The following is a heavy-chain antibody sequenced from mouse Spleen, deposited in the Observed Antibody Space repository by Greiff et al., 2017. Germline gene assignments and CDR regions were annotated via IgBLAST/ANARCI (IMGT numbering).Heavy chain of an antibody. D-gene: IGHD1-1*01. Sequence: EVKLVESGPGLVKPSQSLSLTCSVTGYSITSGYYWNWIRQFPGNKLEWMGYISYDGSNNYNPSLKNRISITRDTSKNQFFLKLNSVTTEDTATYYCARSITTVVEGFAYWGQGTLVTVSA. CDR1: GYSITSGYY. V-gene: IGHV3-6*02. CDR3: ARSITTVVEGFAY. CDR2: ISYDGSN. J-gene: IGHJ3*01.